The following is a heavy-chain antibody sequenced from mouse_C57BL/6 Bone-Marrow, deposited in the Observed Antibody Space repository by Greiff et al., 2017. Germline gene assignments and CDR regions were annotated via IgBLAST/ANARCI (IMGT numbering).Heavy chain of an antibody. CDR2: ISSGGSYT. D-gene: IGHD4-1*01. CDR3: ARQGGLGRDFGY. V-gene: IGHV5-6*01. J-gene: IGHJ2*01. Sequence: EVQLVESGGDLVKPGGSLKLSCAASGFTFSSYGMSWVRQTPDKRLEWVATISSGGSYTYYPDSVKGRFTISRYNAKNTLYLQMSSLKSEDTAMYYCARQGGLGRDFGYWGQGTTLTVSS. CDR1: GFTFSSYG.